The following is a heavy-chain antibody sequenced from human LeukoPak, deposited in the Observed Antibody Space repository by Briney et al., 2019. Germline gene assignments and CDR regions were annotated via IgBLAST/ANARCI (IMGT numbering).Heavy chain of an antibody. D-gene: IGHD6-13*01. J-gene: IGHJ5*02. CDR2: INSDGSST. CDR1: GFTFSSYW. CDR3: AREIAAALNWFDP. Sequence: PGGSLRLSCAASGFTFSSYWMHWVRQAPGKGLVWVSRINSDGSSTSYADSVKGRFTISRDNAKNTLYLQMNSLRAEDTAVHYCAREIAAALNWFDPWGQGTLVTVSS. V-gene: IGHV3-74*01.